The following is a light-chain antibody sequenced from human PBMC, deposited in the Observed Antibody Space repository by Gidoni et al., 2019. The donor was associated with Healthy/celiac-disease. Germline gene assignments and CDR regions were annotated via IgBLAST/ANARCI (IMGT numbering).Light chain of an antibody. V-gene: IGKV3-20*01. J-gene: IGKJ2*01. Sequence: EIVLTQSPGTLSLSPGERATLSCRASQSVSSSYLAWYQQKPGQAPRLLIYGASSRATGIPDRFSGSGSGTDFTLTISRLETEDFAVYYCQQYGSSLMYTFGQGTKLESK. CDR3: QQYGSSLMYT. CDR2: GAS. CDR1: QSVSSSY.